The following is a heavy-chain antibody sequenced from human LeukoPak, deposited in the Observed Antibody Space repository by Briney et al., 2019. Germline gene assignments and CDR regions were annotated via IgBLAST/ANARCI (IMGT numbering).Heavy chain of an antibody. CDR2: INYQSARF. V-gene: IGHV3-9*01. J-gene: IGHJ4*02. CDR1: GFTFYDYG. D-gene: IGHD6-6*01. Sequence: GGSLRLSCAASGFTFYDYGLHWVRQVPGKGLEWVSGINYQSARFDADSVKGRFTISRDNAKNLLYLLMDSLRPEDSALYYCVKDARIAARPWYFHSWGQRTQVIVSS. CDR3: VKDARIAARPWYFHS.